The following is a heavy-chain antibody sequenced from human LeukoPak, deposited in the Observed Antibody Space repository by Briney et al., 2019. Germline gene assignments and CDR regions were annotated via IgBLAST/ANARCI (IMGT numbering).Heavy chain of an antibody. CDR1: GGSISSSSYY. CDR2: IFPSGGEI. CDR3: ASGGIYYGAAFDF. J-gene: IGHJ4*02. Sequence: ETLSLTCTVSGGSISSSSYYWGWIRQPPGKGLEWVSSIFPSGGEIHYADSVRGRFTISRDNSKSTLSLQMNSLRAEDTALYYCASGGIYYGAAFDFWGQGTLVTVSS. D-gene: IGHD1-26*01. V-gene: IGHV3-53*01.